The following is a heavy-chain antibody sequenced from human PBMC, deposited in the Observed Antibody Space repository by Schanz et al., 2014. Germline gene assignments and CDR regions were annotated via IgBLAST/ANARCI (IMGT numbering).Heavy chain of an antibody. V-gene: IGHV3-74*02. Sequence: EVQLVESGGGLVQPGGSLRFSCAASGFTFSSYAMSWVRQAPGKGLEWVSHINSDGTTTTYADSVKGRFTISRDNAENTLYLQMNSLRVEDTAVYYCAMGGYQLHHWGQGTLVTVSS. CDR1: GFTFSSYA. J-gene: IGHJ4*02. CDR3: AMGGYQLHH. CDR2: INSDGTTT. D-gene: IGHD1-7*01.